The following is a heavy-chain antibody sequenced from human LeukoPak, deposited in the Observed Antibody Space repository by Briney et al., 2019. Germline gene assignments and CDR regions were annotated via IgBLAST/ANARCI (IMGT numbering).Heavy chain of an antibody. V-gene: IGHV4-39*07. D-gene: IGHD3-22*01. J-gene: IGHJ6*03. CDR2: IYYSGST. CDR3: ARDAVLDTYYYDSSGYQRVGLNYYYYMDV. Sequence: PSETLSLTCSVSGDSISSSSSYWGWIRQPPGKGLEWIGSIYYSGSTNYNPSLKSRVTISVDTSKNQFSLKLSSVTAADTAVYYCARDAVLDTYYYDSSGYQRVGLNYYYYMDVWGKGTTVTVSS. CDR1: GDSISSSSSY.